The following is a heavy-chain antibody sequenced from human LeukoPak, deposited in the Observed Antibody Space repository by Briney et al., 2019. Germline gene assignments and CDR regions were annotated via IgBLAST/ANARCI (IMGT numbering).Heavy chain of an antibody. D-gene: IGHD7-27*01. CDR1: GGSISSYY. J-gene: IGHJ4*02. CDR3: ASRKLGNDY. CDR2: IFYSGTT. V-gene: IGHV4-59*01. Sequence: SETLSLTCTVSGGSISSYYWSWIRQPPGKGLEWIGFIFYSGTTNYNPSLKSRVTISADTSKNQFSLKLSSVTAADTAVYYCASRKLGNDYWGQGTLVTVSS.